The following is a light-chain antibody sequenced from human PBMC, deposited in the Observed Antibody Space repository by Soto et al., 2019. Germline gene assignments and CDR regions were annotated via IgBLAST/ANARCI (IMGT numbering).Light chain of an antibody. Sequence: AIRMTQSPSSFSASTGDRVTITCRASRVIMSYFAWYQQKPGKAPKLLIYAASTLQSGVPSRFSGSGSGTDFTLTISCLQSEDFATYYCQQYYSYQTFGQGTKVDIK. CDR3: QQYYSYQT. J-gene: IGKJ1*01. CDR2: AAS. CDR1: RVIMSY. V-gene: IGKV1-8*01.